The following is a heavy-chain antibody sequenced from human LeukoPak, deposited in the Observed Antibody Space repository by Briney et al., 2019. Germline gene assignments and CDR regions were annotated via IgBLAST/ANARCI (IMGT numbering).Heavy chain of an antibody. Sequence: GASVKVSCKASGGTFSSYTIAWVRQAPGQGLEWMGEITPMFGTTNYAQKFQGRVTITADESTSTAYMELSSLRFEDTAVYYCARAGLSSGSYFDYWGQGTLVTVSS. J-gene: IGHJ4*02. V-gene: IGHV1-69*13. D-gene: IGHD1-26*01. CDR1: GGTFSSYT. CDR2: ITPMFGTT. CDR3: ARAGLSSGSYFDY.